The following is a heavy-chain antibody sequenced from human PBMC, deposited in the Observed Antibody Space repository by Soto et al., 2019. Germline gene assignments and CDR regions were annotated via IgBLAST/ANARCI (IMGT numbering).Heavy chain of an antibody. V-gene: IGHV3-64*01. D-gene: IGHD1-26*01. Sequence: PGGSLRLSCAASGFTFSSYSMHWVRQAPGKGLEYVSAISSNGGTTSYANSVKGRFTISRDNSKNTLYLQMNSLRAEDMAVFYCAKDLTVGATTADYWGQGTLVTVSS. CDR3: AKDLTVGATTADY. CDR2: ISSNGGTT. J-gene: IGHJ4*02. CDR1: GFTFSSYS.